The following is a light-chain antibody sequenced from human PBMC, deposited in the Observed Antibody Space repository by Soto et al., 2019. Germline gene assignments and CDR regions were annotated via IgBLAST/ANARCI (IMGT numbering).Light chain of an antibody. CDR2: ATS. Sequence: EVVLTQSPGTLSLSPGDRATLSCRASQSLSSSYLAWYQQKPGQAPRLLIYATSSRATGIPDRFSGSGSGTDFTLTISRLEPEDFAVYYCQQYTRSRYIFGQGTKLEIK. V-gene: IGKV3-20*01. CDR3: QQYTRSRYI. J-gene: IGKJ2*01. CDR1: QSLSSSY.